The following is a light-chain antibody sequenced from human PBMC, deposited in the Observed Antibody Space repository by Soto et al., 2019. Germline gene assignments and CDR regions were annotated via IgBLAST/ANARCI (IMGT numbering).Light chain of an antibody. Sequence: QSALTQPASVSGSPGQSITISCTGTGSDVGGYKYVSWYQQYPGKAPKLIIYEVSNWPSGVSNRFSASKSGNTAFLTISGLQAEDEADYYCSSYTSGATRVFGGGTKVTVL. CDR3: SSYTSGATRV. J-gene: IGLJ3*02. V-gene: IGLV2-14*01. CDR1: GSDVGGYKY. CDR2: EVS.